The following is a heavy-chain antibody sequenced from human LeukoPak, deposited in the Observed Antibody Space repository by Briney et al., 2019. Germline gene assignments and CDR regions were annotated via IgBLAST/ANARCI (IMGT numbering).Heavy chain of an antibody. V-gene: IGHV3-48*02. J-gene: IGHJ4*02. CDR1: GFTFSSYS. CDR2: ISSSSSTI. Sequence: GGSLRLSCAASGFTFSSYSMNWVRQAPGKGLEWVSYISSSSSTIYYADSVKGRFTISRDNAKNSLYLQMNSLRDEDTAVYYCARGGKNDYGDYVLDYWGQGTLVTVSS. CDR3: ARGGKNDYGDYVLDY. D-gene: IGHD4-17*01.